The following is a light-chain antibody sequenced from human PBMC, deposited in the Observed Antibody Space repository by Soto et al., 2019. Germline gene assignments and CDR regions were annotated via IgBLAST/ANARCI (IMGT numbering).Light chain of an antibody. CDR1: SSDVGGYNY. V-gene: IGLV2-14*01. CDR2: DVS. Sequence: QSVLIQPASVSGSPGQSITISCTGTSSDVGGYNYVSWYQQHPGKAPKLMIYDVSNRPSGVSNRFSGSKSGNTASLTISGLQAEDEADYYCSSYTSSSTLCVVFGGGTKLTVL. J-gene: IGLJ2*01. CDR3: SSYTSSSTLCVV.